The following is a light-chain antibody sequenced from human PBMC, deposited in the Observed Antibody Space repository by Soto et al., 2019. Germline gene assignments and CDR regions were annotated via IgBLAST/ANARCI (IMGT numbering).Light chain of an antibody. CDR3: QTWDSAIRV. V-gene: IGLV4-69*01. J-gene: IGLJ2*01. Sequence: QSVLAQSPSASASLGASVKLTCTLTSGPSSYTIAWHQQQPGRGPRYLMRINSVGSHMKGDGIPARFSGSSSESERHLTISNVQSEDESDYYCQTWDSAIRVFGGGTKVTVL. CDR2: INSVGSH. CDR1: SGPSSYT.